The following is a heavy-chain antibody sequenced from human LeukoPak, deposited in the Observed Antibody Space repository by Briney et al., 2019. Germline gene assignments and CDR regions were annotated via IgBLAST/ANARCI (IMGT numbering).Heavy chain of an antibody. Sequence: SETLSLTCTVSGGSISSSSYYWGWIRQPPGKGLEWIGSIYYSGSTYYNPSLKSRVTISVDTSKNQFSLKLRSVTAADTAVYYCARAMPSSSAHITMVRGVIDYWGQGTLVTVSS. CDR3: ARAMPSSSAHITMVRGVIDY. CDR2: IYYSGST. D-gene: IGHD3-10*01. CDR1: GGSISSSSYY. J-gene: IGHJ4*02. V-gene: IGHV4-39*07.